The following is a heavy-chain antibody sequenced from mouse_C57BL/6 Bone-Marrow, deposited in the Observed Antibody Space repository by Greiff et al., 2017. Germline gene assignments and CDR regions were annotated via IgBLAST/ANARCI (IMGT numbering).Heavy chain of an antibody. V-gene: IGHV1-69*01. CDR1: GYTFTSYW. Sequence: VQLQQPGAELVMPGASVKLSCKASGYTFTSYWMHWVKQRPGQGLEWIGEIDPSDSYTNYNQKFKGKSTLTVDKSSSTPYMQLSSLTSEDSAVYYCAREDYCYFDVWGWGTAVTVSA. CDR2: IDPSDSYT. J-gene: IGHJ1*01. CDR3: AREDYCYFDV.